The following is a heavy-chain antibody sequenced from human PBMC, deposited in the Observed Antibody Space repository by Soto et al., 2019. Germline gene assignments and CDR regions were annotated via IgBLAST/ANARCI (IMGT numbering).Heavy chain of an antibody. CDR3: ARDQTDHAFDY. V-gene: IGHV1-2*02. Sequence: QVQLVQSGAEVKKPGASVKVSCKASGYTFTGYYIHWVRQAPGQGLEWMGWIHPNSGGTNYAQKFHGRVTMTRDTSISTADMEVSSLRSDDTAVYYCARDQTDHAFDYWGQGTLVTVSS. CDR1: GYTFTGYY. J-gene: IGHJ4*02. CDR2: IHPNSGGT.